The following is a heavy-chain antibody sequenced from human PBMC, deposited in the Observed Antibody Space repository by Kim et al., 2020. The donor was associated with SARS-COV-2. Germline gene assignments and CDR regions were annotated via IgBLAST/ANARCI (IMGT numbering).Heavy chain of an antibody. D-gene: IGHD2-15*01. CDR2: NYI. J-gene: IGHJ4*02. V-gene: IGHV3-21*01. Sequence: NYIYYANSVKGRFTISRDNAKNSLYLQMNSLRAEDTAVYYCARDLTPFDYWGQGTLVTVSS. CDR3: ARDLTPFDY.